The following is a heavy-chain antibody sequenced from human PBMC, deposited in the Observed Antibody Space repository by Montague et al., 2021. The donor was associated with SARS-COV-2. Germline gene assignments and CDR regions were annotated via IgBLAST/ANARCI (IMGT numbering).Heavy chain of an antibody. V-gene: IGHV4-59*13. Sequence: SETLSLTCTVSGGSISSYYWSWIRQPPGKGLEWIGYIYDGGSTNYNPSFRSRVTISVDTSKNQFSLKLSSVTAADTAVYYCACASITMVRGGPRWYYDLWGRGTLVTVSS. CDR3: ACASITMVRGGPRWYYDL. J-gene: IGHJ2*01. CDR2: IYDGGST. CDR1: GGSISSYY. D-gene: IGHD3-10*01.